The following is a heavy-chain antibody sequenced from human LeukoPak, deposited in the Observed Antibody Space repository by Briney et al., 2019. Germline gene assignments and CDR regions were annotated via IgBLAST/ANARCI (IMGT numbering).Heavy chain of an antibody. Sequence: GRSLRLSCAASGFTFNNYDIHWVRQAPGKGLEWVAVISYDGSNKYYADSVKGRFTISRDKSKNTLYLQMNSLRAEDTAVYYCAKDRYYYDSSRGMDVWGQGTTVTVSS. D-gene: IGHD3-22*01. CDR1: GFTFNNYD. J-gene: IGHJ6*02. CDR3: AKDRYYYDSSRGMDV. V-gene: IGHV3-30*18. CDR2: ISYDGSNK.